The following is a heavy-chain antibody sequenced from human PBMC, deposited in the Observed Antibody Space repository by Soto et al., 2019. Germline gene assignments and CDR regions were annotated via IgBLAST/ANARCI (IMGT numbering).Heavy chain of an antibody. CDR1: GYTFTSYG. V-gene: IGHV1-18*01. J-gene: IGHJ6*02. CDR3: ARDSCISTSCSRSGYYYGMDV. Sequence: ASVKVSCKASGYTFTSYGISWVRQAPGQGLEWMGWISAYNGNTNYAQKLQGRVTMTTDTSTSTAYMELRSLRSDDTAVYYCARDSCISTSCSRSGYYYGMDVWGQGTTVTVSS. CDR2: ISAYNGNT. D-gene: IGHD2-2*01.